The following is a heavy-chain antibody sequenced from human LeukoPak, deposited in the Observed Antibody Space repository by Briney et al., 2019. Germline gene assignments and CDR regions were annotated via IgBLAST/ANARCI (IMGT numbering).Heavy chain of an antibody. V-gene: IGHV3-23*01. J-gene: IGHJ4*02. Sequence: PGGSLRLSCAASGFTFSSYAMSWVRQAPGKGLEWVSSFSNSGGSTYYADSVKGRFTISRDNAKNSLYLQMNSLRAEDTAVYYCAGGRDGYNLRTPVHYWGQGTLVTVSS. CDR3: AGGRDGYNLRTPVHY. CDR1: GFTFSSYA. D-gene: IGHD5-24*01. CDR2: FSNSGGST.